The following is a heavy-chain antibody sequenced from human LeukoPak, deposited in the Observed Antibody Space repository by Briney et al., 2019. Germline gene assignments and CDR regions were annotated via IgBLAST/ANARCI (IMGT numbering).Heavy chain of an antibody. CDR2: IYHSGST. CDR1: GYSISSGYY. Sequence: SETLSLTCTVSGYSISSGYYWGWTRQPPGKGLEWIGSIYHSGSTYYNPSLKSRVTISVDTSKNQFSLKLSSVTAADTAVYYCASSAYESSGYGGYYMDVWGKGTTVTVSS. V-gene: IGHV4-38-2*02. CDR3: ASSAYESSGYGGYYMDV. D-gene: IGHD3-22*01. J-gene: IGHJ6*03.